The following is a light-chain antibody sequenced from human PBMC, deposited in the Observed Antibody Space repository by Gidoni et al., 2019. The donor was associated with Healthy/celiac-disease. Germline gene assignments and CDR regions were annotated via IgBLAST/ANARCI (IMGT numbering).Light chain of an antibody. J-gene: IGKJ2*03. CDR3: QQYGSSPHS. Sequence: EMVLTQSPGTLSLSPGERDTLSCRASQSVSSSYLAWYQQKPGQAPRLLIYGASSRATGIPDRFSGSGSGPDFTLTISRLEPEDFAVYYCQQYGSSPHSFGQGTKLEIK. CDR1: QSVSSSY. CDR2: GAS. V-gene: IGKV3-20*01.